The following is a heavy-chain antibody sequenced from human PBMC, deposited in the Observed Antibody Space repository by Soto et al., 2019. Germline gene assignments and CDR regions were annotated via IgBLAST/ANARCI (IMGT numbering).Heavy chain of an antibody. CDR1: GFMFSSYA. V-gene: IGHV3-23*01. CDR3: AKGGKSISWAFDY. CDR2: ISSTGTGT. J-gene: IGHJ4*02. D-gene: IGHD6-13*01. Sequence: GGSLRLSCAASGFMFSSYAMNWVRQAPGKGLEWVSGISSTGTGTYYADSVKGRFTISRDNSKNTLYLQMNSLRAEDTAVYYCAKGGKSISWAFDYWGQGTLVTVSS.